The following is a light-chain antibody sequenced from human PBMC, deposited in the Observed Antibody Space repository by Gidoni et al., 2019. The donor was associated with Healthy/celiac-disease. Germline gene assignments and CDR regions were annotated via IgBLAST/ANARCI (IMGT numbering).Light chain of an antibody. CDR1: NIGSKS. V-gene: IGLV3-21*02. CDR2: DDS. CDR3: QVWDSSSDHPHVV. J-gene: IGLJ2*01. Sequence: SYVLTQPPSVSVAPGQTARITCGGNNIGSKSVHWYQQKPGQAPVLVVYDDSDRPSGIPELFSGSNSGNTATLTISRVEAGDEADYYCQVWDSSSDHPHVVFGGGTKLTVL.